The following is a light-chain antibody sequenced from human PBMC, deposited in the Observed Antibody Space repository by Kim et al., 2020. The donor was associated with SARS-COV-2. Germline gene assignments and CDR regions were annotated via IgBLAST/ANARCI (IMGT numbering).Light chain of an antibody. Sequence: LSLSPGERATLSCRASQSVSSYLAWYQQKPGQAPRLLIYDASNRATGIPARFSGSGSGTDFTLTINSLESEDFAVYYCQQRSNWPSFGQGTKLEI. CDR1: QSVSSY. J-gene: IGKJ2*03. CDR2: DAS. CDR3: QQRSNWPS. V-gene: IGKV3-11*01.